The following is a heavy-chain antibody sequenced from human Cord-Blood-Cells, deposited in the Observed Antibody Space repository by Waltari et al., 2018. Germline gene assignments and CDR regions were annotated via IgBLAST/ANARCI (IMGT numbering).Heavy chain of an antibody. CDR3: ARGSGSLHAFDI. D-gene: IGHD3-10*01. Sequence: EVQLVESGGGLVQPGGSLRLSCAASGFTFRSYALHWVRQAPGKGLEYVSAISSNGGSTNYANSVKGRFTISRDNSKNTLYLQMGSLRAEDMAVYYCARGSGSLHAFDIWGQGTMVTVSS. J-gene: IGHJ3*02. V-gene: IGHV3-64*01. CDR2: ISSNGGST. CDR1: GFTFRSYA.